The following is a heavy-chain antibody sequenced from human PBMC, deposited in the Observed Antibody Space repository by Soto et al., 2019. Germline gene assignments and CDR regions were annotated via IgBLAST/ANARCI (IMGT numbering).Heavy chain of an antibody. D-gene: IGHD6-19*01. CDR2: IHHSAAT. CDR1: GASVTSGNW. CDR3: ARVSYGSSGWSIDY. V-gene: IGHV4-4*02. Sequence: QVQLEESGPGLVRPSGTLSLTCAVSGASVTSGNWWTWVRHPPGKGLEWIGEIHHSAATSYNPSLKSRVTMSVDISENLFPLNLRSVTAADTAVYHCARVSYGSSGWSIDYWGQGTLVAVSS. J-gene: IGHJ4*02.